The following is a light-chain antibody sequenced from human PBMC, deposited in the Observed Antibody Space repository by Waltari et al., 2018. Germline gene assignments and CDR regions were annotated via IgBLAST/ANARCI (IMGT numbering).Light chain of an antibody. CDR3: QQYYSTPVT. V-gene: IGKV4-1*01. CDR1: QSVLSSSNNKNY. CDR2: WAS. J-gene: IGKJ4*01. Sequence: DIVMTQSPDSLAVSLGERATINCKSSQSVLSSSNNKNYLAWYQQKPGQPPKLVIYWASTRESVVPDRFSGSGSGTDFTLTISSLQAEDVAVYYCQQYYSTPVTFGGGTKLEI.